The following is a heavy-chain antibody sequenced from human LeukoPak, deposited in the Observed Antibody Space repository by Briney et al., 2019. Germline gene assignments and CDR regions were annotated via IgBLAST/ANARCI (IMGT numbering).Heavy chain of an antibody. CDR3: AKDRSCTNDICHGDFDY. V-gene: IGHV3-23*01. CDR2: ISGSGGST. Sequence: PGGSLRLSCAASGFTFSSYAVSWVRQAPGKGLEWVSCISGSGGSTYSAGSVKGRFTISRDNSKNTLYLQMNSLRAEDTALYYCAKDRSCTNDICHGDFDYWGQGTLVTVSS. D-gene: IGHD2-8*01. J-gene: IGHJ4*02. CDR1: GFTFSSYA.